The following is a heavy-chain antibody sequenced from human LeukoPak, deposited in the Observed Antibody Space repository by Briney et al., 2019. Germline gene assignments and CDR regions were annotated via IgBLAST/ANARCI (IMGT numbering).Heavy chain of an antibody. CDR1: GFSFSTYS. J-gene: IGHJ4*02. CDR2: ITSSGSNI. V-gene: IGHV3-48*02. D-gene: IGHD3-10*01. Sequence: GGSLRLSCAASGFSFSTYSMNWVRQAPGKGLEWVSYITSSGSNIYYADSVKGRFTISRDNAKNSLYLQMNSLRDEDTAVYYCARINMVRGVISPPDHWGQGTLVTVSS. CDR3: ARINMVRGVISPPDH.